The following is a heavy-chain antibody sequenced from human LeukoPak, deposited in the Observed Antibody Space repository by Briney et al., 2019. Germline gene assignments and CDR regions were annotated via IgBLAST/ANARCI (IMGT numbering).Heavy chain of an antibody. CDR3: AKDPAFDIVVVVAAGGIDY. J-gene: IGHJ4*02. CDR2: ISGSGGST. Sequence: PGGSLRLSCAASGFTFSSYAMSWVRQAPGKGLKWFSAISGSGGSTYYADSVKGRFTISRDNSKNTLYLQMNSLGAEDTAVYYCAKDPAFDIVVVVAAGGIDYWGQGTLVTVSS. D-gene: IGHD2-15*01. V-gene: IGHV3-23*01. CDR1: GFTFSSYA.